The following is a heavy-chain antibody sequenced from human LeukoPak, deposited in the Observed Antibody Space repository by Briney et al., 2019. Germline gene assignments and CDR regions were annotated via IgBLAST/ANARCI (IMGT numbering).Heavy chain of an antibody. Sequence: PGGSLRLSCAASGFTFSSYWMSWVRQAPGKGLEWVANIKQDGSEKYYVDSVKGRFTISRDNAKNSLYLQMNSLRAEDTAVYYCARDAGDSGTMVRGVVDYWGQGTLVTVSS. V-gene: IGHV3-7*01. CDR1: GFTFSSYW. CDR2: IKQDGSEK. J-gene: IGHJ4*02. D-gene: IGHD3-10*01. CDR3: ARDAGDSGTMVRGVVDY.